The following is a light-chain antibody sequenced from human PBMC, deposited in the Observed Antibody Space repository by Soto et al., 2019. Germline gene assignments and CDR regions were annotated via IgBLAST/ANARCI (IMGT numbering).Light chain of an antibody. Sequence: QSDLTHAAYVSGSPGQSITISRTGTSIDIVCYNYVSWYQQHPGKAPKLIINYVTNRPSGVSNRFSGSKSGNTASLTISGLQADDEGDYYCSSYTSTASYVFGTGTKVTVL. CDR3: SSYTSTASYV. CDR1: SIDIVCYNY. V-gene: IGLV2-14*03. J-gene: IGLJ1*01. CDR2: YVT.